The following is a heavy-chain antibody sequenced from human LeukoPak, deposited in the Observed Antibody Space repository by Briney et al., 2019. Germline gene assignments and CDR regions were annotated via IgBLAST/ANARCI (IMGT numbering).Heavy chain of an antibody. J-gene: IGHJ3*02. V-gene: IGHV3-11*06. Sequence: GGSLRLSCAASGFTFSDYYMSWLRQAPGKGREGVSYISSSSSYTNYADSVKGRFTISRDNAKNSLYLQMNSLRAEDTAVYYCARDKSGYDAFDIWGQGTMVTVSS. CDR3: ARDKSGYDAFDI. D-gene: IGHD5-12*01. CDR2: ISSSSSYT. CDR1: GFTFSDYY.